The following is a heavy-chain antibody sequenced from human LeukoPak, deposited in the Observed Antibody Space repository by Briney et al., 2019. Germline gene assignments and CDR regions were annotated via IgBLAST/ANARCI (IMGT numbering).Heavy chain of an antibody. CDR2: ISSSSSTI. D-gene: IGHD2-2*01. J-gene: IGHJ5*02. Sequence: GGSLRLSCAASGFTFSSYSMNWVRQAPGKGLEWVSYISSSSSTIYYADSVKGRFTISRDNAKSSLYLQMNSLRAEDTAVYYCARTFLGYCSSTSCFGGRWFDPWGQGTLVTVSS. CDR1: GFTFSSYS. V-gene: IGHV3-48*04. CDR3: ARTFLGYCSSTSCFGGRWFDP.